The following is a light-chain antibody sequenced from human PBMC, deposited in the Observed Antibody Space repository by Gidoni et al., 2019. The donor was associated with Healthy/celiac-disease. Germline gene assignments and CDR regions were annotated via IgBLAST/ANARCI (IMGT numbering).Light chain of an antibody. V-gene: IGLV6-57*01. CDR1: RGSIASNF. CDR3: HSYDRYNQV. CDR2: EDN. J-gene: IGLJ3*02. Sequence: NFMLTQPHSVSESPAKTVTISCTRSRGSIASNFVQWYHQRPGSSPTTVIYEDNQRPSGVPDPFSGSIDSSSNSASLTISGLKTEDEADYYCHSYDRYNQVFGGGTKLTVL.